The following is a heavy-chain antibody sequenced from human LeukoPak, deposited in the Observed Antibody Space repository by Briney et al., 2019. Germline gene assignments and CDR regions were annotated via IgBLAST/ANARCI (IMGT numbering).Heavy chain of an antibody. Sequence: GGSLRLSCAASGFTFSSYSMNWVRQAPGKGLEWVSSISSSSSYIYYADSVKGRFTISRDNAKNSLYLQMNSLRAEDTAVYYCARVLRFLEWLLSIGAFDIWGQGTMVTVSS. V-gene: IGHV3-21*01. CDR2: ISSSSSYI. D-gene: IGHD3-3*01. J-gene: IGHJ3*02. CDR1: GFTFSSYS. CDR3: ARVLRFLEWLLSIGAFDI.